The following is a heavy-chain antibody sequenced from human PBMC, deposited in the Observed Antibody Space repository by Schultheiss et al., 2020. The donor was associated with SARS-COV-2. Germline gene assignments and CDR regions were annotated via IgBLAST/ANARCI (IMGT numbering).Heavy chain of an antibody. D-gene: IGHD6-19*01. J-gene: IGHJ4*02. V-gene: IGHV4-34*01. CDR1: GGSFSGYY. CDR2: INHGGRT. Sequence: SETLSLTCAVYGGSFSGYYWSWIRQSPEKGLKWIGEINHGGRTDYNPSLKSRVTISADTSKNQFSLKLSSVTAADTAVYYCAVAVAGTCFDYWGQGTLVTVSS. CDR3: AVAVAGTCFDY.